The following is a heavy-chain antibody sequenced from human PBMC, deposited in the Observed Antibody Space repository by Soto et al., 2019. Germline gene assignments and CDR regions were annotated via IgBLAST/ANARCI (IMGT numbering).Heavy chain of an antibody. V-gene: IGHV3-48*03. CDR1: GFTFSSYE. CDR3: ARDNYYGSGSYSGMDV. J-gene: IGHJ6*02. D-gene: IGHD3-10*01. Sequence: EVQLVESGGGLVQPGGSLRLSCAASGFTFSSYEMNWVRQAPGKGLERVSYISSSGSTIYYADSVKGRFTISRDNAKNSLYLQMNSLRAEDTAVYYCARDNYYGSGSYSGMDVWGQGTTVTVSS. CDR2: ISSSGSTI.